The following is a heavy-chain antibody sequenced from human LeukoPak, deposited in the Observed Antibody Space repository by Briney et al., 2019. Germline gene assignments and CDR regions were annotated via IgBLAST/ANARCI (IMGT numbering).Heavy chain of an antibody. J-gene: IGHJ4*02. CDR2: AYYSGST. CDR1: LRSISSYY. CDR3: ARRDATVTTLPFDY. Sequence: SQTLSLTCTVSLRSISSYYWSGTGQPRAKGREWIGYAYYSGSTNYNPFLKSRVTISVDTSKKQFSLMLSSVTAADTGVYYCARRDATVTTLPFDYWGQGTLVTVSS. D-gene: IGHD4-17*01. V-gene: IGHV4-59*12.